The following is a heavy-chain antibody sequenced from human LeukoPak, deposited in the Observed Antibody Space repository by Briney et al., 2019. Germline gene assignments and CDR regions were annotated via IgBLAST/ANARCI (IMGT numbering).Heavy chain of an antibody. J-gene: IGHJ3*02. CDR3: AREDRGVVVITALDAFDI. CDR1: GGSFSGYY. CDR2: INHSGST. Sequence: SETLSLTCAVYGGSFSGYYWSWIRQPPGKGLEWIGEINHSGSTNYNPSLKSRVTISVDTSKNQFSLKLSSVTAADTAVYDCAREDRGVVVITALDAFDIWGQGTMVTVSS. V-gene: IGHV4-34*01. D-gene: IGHD3-22*01.